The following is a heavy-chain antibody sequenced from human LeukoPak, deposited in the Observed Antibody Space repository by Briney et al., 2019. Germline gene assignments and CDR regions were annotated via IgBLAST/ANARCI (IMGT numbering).Heavy chain of an antibody. Sequence: ASVEVSCKASGYTFTNYIICWVRQAPGQGLEWMGWISAYNGNTNYAQKLQGRVTMTTDTSTATAYMELRSLRSDDTAVYYCARGGNYFRFDPWGQGTLVTVSS. CDR1: GYTFTNYI. J-gene: IGHJ5*02. D-gene: IGHD1-26*01. V-gene: IGHV1-18*01. CDR2: ISAYNGNT. CDR3: ARGGNYFRFDP.